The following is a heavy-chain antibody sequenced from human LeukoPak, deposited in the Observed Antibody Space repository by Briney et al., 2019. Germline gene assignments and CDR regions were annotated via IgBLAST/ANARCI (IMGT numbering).Heavy chain of an antibody. CDR2: ISAYNGNT. Sequence: GASVKVSCKASGYTFASYGISWVRQAPGQGLEWMGWISAYNGNTNYAQKLQGRVTMTTDTSTSTAYMELRSLRSDDTAVYYCARVQLRYFDWLSDFDYWGQGTLVTVSS. CDR3: ARVQLRYFDWLSDFDY. CDR1: GYTFASYG. V-gene: IGHV1-18*01. D-gene: IGHD3-9*01. J-gene: IGHJ4*02.